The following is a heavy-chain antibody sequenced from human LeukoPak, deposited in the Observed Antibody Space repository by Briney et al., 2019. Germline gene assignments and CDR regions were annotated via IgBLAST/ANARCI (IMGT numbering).Heavy chain of an antibody. Sequence: SETLSLTCTVSGGSISSYYWSWIRQPPGKGLEWIGYIYYSGSTNYNPSLKSRVTISVDMSKNQFSLKLSSVTAADTAVYYCARQGYCSGGSCPHYYYYYYMDVWGKGTTVTVSS. CDR2: IYYSGST. D-gene: IGHD2-15*01. CDR1: GGSISSYY. CDR3: ARQGYCSGGSCPHYYYYYYMDV. J-gene: IGHJ6*03. V-gene: IGHV4-59*08.